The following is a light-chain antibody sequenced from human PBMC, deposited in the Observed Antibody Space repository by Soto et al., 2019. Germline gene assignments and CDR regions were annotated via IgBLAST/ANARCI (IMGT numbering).Light chain of an antibody. CDR1: QIIGTY. V-gene: IGKV1-39*01. Sequence: DIQMIQSPSSLSAPVGDRVTMTCRASQIIGTYLNWYQQKPGKAPQLLIYAAFRVEGGVPSRFSCNGSGTDFTLTISSLQLEDFATYFCQKSHGRIVTFGGGTKVDMK. CDR2: AAF. J-gene: IGKJ4*01. CDR3: QKSHGRIVT.